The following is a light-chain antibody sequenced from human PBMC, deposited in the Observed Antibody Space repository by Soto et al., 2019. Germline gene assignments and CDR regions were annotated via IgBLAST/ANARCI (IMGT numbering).Light chain of an antibody. Sequence: QSALTQPASVSGYPGQSITISCTGASSDVGAYNYVAWCQQHPGKGPKLLIYDVSNRPSGFSSRFSGSKSGNTASLTISGLRAEDEADYFCSSYPTSSTYVFGTGTKVTV. V-gene: IGLV2-14*01. CDR1: SSDVGAYNY. CDR3: SSYPTSSTYV. J-gene: IGLJ1*01. CDR2: DVS.